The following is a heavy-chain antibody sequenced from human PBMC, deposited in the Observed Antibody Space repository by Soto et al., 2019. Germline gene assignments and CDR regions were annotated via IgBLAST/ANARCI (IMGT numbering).Heavy chain of an antibody. J-gene: IGHJ6*03. CDR3: AKDVNERFGKKNPYSDYMDV. Sequence: GGSLRLSCAASGFTFSSYSMNWVRQAPGKGLEWVSYISSSSNSIYYADSVKGRFTISRDNAKNSLQLQMNSLRADDTAVYYCAKDVNERFGKKNPYSDYMDVWGQGTAVTVSS. V-gene: IGHV3-48*01. D-gene: IGHD3-16*01. CDR2: ISSSSNSI. CDR1: GFTFSSYS.